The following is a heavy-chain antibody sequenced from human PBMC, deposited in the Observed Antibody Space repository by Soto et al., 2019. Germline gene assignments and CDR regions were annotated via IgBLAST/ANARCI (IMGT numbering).Heavy chain of an antibody. CDR2: MNPNSGNT. CDR1: GYTFTSYD. J-gene: IGHJ3*02. Sequence: GASVKVSCKASGYTFTSYDINWVRQATGQGLEWMGWMNPNSGNTGYAQKFQGRVTMTRNTSISTAYMELSSLRSEDTAVYYCKRGYNSANMTQDAFDIWGQGTMVTV. CDR3: KRGYNSANMTQDAFDI. D-gene: IGHD6-19*01. V-gene: IGHV1-8*01.